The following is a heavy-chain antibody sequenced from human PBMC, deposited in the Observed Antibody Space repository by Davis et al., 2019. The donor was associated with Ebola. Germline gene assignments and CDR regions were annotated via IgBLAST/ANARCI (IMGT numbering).Heavy chain of an antibody. CDR2: IYDGGNT. J-gene: IGHJ5*02. V-gene: IGHV4-59*01. CDR1: GGSISSYY. CDR3: ARGPTYCSGATCYLNWFDP. D-gene: IGHD2-15*01. Sequence: SETLSLTCTVSGGSISSYYWNWIRQSPGKGLEWIGYIYDGGNTYYSPSLKSRVTISLDTSKSQISLRLTSLTVADTAVYFCARGPTYCSGATCYLNWFDPWGQGTLVTVSS.